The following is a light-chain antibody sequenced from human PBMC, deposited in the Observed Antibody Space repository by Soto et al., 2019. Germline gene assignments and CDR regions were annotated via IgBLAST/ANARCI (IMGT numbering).Light chain of an antibody. CDR1: QSISSW. CDR3: QQLHSYPIT. V-gene: IGKV1-5*03. CDR2: RAS. J-gene: IGKJ5*01. Sequence: DIQMTQSPSTLSASVGDRVTITCRASQSISSWLVWYQHKPGKAPKLLIYRASILESGVPSRFSGSGSGTDFTLTISSLQPEDFATYYCQQLHSYPITFGQGTRLEIK.